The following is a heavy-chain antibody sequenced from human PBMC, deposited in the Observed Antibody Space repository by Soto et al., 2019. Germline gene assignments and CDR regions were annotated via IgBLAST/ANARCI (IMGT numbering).Heavy chain of an antibody. V-gene: IGHV3-33*08. Sequence: PGGSLRLSCAAAGFTFDSYAMTWVRQAPGKGLEWVSVISDGGSNKYYADSVKGRFTISRDNSKNTLYLQMNSLRAEDTAVYYCARDRRDGGSYFDYWGQGTLVTVSS. CDR1: GFTFDSYA. CDR2: ISDGGSNK. CDR3: ARDRRDGGSYFDY. J-gene: IGHJ4*02. D-gene: IGHD1-26*01.